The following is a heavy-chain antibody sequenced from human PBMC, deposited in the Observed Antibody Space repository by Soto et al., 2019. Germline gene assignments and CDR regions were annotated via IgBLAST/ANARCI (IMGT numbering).Heavy chain of an antibody. CDR2: ISGSGGST. D-gene: IGHD4-17*01. CDR1: GFTFSSYA. J-gene: IGHJ4*02. V-gene: IGHV3-23*01. CDR3: AKETTVTTFWDAKEVSYFEY. Sequence: GGSLRLSCAASGFTFSSYAMSWVRQAPGKGLEWVSAISGSGGSTYYADSVKGRFTISRDNSKNTLYLQMNSLRAEDTAVYYCAKETTVTTFWDAKEVSYFEYWGQGTLVTVAS.